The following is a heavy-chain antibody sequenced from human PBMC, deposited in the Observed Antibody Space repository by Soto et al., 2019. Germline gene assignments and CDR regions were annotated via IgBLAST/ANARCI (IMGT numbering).Heavy chain of an antibody. CDR2: IIPIFGTA. Sequence: ASVKVSCKASGGTFSSYAISWVRQAPGQGLEWMGGIIPIFGTANYAQKFQGRVTITADESTSTAYMELSSLRSEDTAVYYCARAIASSSWYAKPKVNYFDYWGQGTLVTVSS. D-gene: IGHD6-13*01. V-gene: IGHV1-69*13. J-gene: IGHJ4*02. CDR3: ARAIASSSWYAKPKVNYFDY. CDR1: GGTFSSYA.